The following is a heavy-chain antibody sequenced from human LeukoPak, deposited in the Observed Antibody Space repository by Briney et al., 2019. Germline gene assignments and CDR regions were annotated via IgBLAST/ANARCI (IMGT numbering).Heavy chain of an antibody. CDR2: INPSGGST. Sequence: ASVKVSCKASGYTFTSYYMHWVRQAPGQGLEWMGIINPSGGSTSCAQKFQGRVTMTRDTSTSTVYMELSSLRSEDTAVYYCARAREGNGDQNYYYYMDVWGKGTTVTVSS. V-gene: IGHV1-46*01. J-gene: IGHJ6*03. D-gene: IGHD4-17*01. CDR1: GYTFTSYY. CDR3: ARAREGNGDQNYYYYMDV.